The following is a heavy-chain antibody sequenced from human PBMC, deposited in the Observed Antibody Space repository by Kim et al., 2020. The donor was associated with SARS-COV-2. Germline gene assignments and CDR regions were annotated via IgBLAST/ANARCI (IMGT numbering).Heavy chain of an antibody. Sequence: ADSVKGQFTIYRDNSKNTLYLQMNSLRAEDTAVYYCARGNPYGYATDFDYWGQGTLVTVSS. V-gene: IGHV3-53*01. D-gene: IGHD5-18*01. CDR3: ARGNPYGYATDFDY. J-gene: IGHJ4*02.